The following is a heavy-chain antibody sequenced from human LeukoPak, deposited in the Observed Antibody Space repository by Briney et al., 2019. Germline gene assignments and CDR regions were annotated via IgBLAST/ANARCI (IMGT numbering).Heavy chain of an antibody. V-gene: IGHV4-39*07. Sequence: PSETLSLTCTVSGVSISDDSKYWGWIRQSPGMGLEWIGSIYYSGTTYYNPSLKSRVTISIDTSMSQFSLNLSSVTAADTAVYYCARRRTTGTAGYFDSWGQGTLVTVSS. CDR1: GVSISDDSKY. J-gene: IGHJ4*02. CDR2: IYYSGTT. CDR3: ARRRTTGTAGYFDS. D-gene: IGHD1-1*01.